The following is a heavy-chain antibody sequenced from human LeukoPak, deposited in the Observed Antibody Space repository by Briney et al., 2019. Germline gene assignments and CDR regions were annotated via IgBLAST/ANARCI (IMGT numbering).Heavy chain of an antibody. CDR3: ARDRGSGLWFGELIFDY. J-gene: IGHJ4*02. CDR1: GFTFSRYS. Sequence: NPGGSLRLSCAVSGFTFSRYSMNWVRQAPGKGLEWVSSISSSSSYIYYADSVKGRFTISRDNAKNSLYLQMNSMRAEDTAVYYCARDRGSGLWFGELIFDYWGQGTLVTVSS. V-gene: IGHV3-21*01. D-gene: IGHD3-10*01. CDR2: ISSSSSYI.